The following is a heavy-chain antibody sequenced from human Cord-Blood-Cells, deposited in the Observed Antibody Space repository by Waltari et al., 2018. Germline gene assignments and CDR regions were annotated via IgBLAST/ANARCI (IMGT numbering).Heavy chain of an antibody. Sequence: MHWVRQAPGKGLEWVAVIWYDGSNKYYADSVKGRFTISRDNSKNTLYLQMNSLRAEDTAVYYCARAEAGYWYFDLWGRGTLVTVSS. CDR2: IWYDGSNK. V-gene: IGHV3-33*01. CDR3: ARAEAGYWYFDL. J-gene: IGHJ2*01.